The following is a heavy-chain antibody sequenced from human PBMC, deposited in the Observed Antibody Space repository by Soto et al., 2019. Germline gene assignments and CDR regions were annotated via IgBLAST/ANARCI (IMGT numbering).Heavy chain of an antibody. Sequence: QVHLQESGPGLVKPSETLSLTCTVSNGSLYNFYWSWSRQSPGKGLEWIGYVDNSGGTNYNPSLKSRVTISIEMSKSQFSLRLTSVTTADTAIYHCAKNRVPVNWGQGALVTVSS. V-gene: IGHV4-59*01. CDR3: AKNRVPVN. J-gene: IGHJ4*02. CDR1: NGSLYNFY. CDR2: VDNSGGT.